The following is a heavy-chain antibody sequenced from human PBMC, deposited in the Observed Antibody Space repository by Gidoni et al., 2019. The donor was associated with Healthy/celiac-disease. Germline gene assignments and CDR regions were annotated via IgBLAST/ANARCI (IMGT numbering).Heavy chain of an antibody. CDR1: GFTFSSYG. CDR2: IWYDGSNK. Sequence: QVQLVESGGGVVQPGRSLRLSCAASGFTFSSYGMHWVRQAPGKGLEWVAVIWYDGSNKYYADSVKGRFTISRDNSKNTLYLQMNSLRAEDTAVYYCARGASYCSGGSCYWYFDYWGQGTLVTVSS. V-gene: IGHV3-33*01. CDR3: ARGASYCSGGSCYWYFDY. J-gene: IGHJ4*02. D-gene: IGHD2-15*01.